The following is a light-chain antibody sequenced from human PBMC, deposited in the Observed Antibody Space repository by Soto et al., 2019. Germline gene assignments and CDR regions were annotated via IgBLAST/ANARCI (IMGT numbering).Light chain of an antibody. CDR2: TAS. CDR1: QNISIF. Sequence: DIPLTQSPSSLSASVGDRVTITCRASQNISIFFAWYQHQPGKPPKLLIYTASDLEGEVPSRISGGGAGTAFTLSRSSLHPQVVATYYCQQSYSPIVTCGPGTKVDL. V-gene: IGKV1-39*01. CDR3: QQSYSPIVT. J-gene: IGKJ3*01.